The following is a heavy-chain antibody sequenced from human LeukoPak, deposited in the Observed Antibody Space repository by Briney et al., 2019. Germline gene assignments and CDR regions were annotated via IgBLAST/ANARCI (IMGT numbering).Heavy chain of an antibody. D-gene: IGHD3-16*01. V-gene: IGHV3-23*01. CDR3: AKQMSTVTFTPFDY. Sequence: PGGSLRLSCAASGFTLRSHAMSWVRQAPGKGLEWVSAISGSGGSTDYVDSVKGRFTSSRDNSKNTLYLQMNSLRADDTAVYYCAKQMSTVTFTPFDYWGQGTLVTVSS. CDR1: GFTLRSHA. J-gene: IGHJ4*02. CDR2: ISGSGGST.